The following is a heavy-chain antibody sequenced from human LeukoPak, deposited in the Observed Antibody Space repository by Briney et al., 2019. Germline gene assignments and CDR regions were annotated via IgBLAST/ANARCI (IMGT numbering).Heavy chain of an antibody. CDR3: TTYGRDGYRGYF. V-gene: IGHV3-48*04. Sequence: SGGSLRLSCAASGFIFSSYSLSWVRQAPGKGLEWVSYIGVPSDIIYYADSVKGRFSISRDDAKHSVYLHMSNLRAEDTAVYYCTTYGRDGYRGYFWGQGAVVTVSS. CDR2: IGVPSDII. CDR1: GFIFSSYS. D-gene: IGHD5-24*01. J-gene: IGHJ4*02.